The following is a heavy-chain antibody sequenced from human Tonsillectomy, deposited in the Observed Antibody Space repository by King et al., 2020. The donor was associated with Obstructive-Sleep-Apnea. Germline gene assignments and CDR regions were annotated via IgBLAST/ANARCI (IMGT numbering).Heavy chain of an antibody. Sequence: LQLQESGPGLVKPSETLSLTCTVSGGSISSSSYYWGWIRQPPGKGLEWIGSIYYSGSTYYNPSLKSRVTISVDTSKNQFSLKLSSVTAADTAVYYCAREGFGATSRVDYFDYWGQGTLVTVSS. CDR2: IYYSGST. V-gene: IGHV4-39*07. CDR1: GGSISSSSYY. CDR3: AREGFGATSRVDYFDY. J-gene: IGHJ4*02. D-gene: IGHD1-26*01.